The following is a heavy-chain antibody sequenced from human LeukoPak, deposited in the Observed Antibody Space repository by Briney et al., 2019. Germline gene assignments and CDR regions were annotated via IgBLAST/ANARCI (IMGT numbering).Heavy chain of an antibody. CDR2: IYPGDSDT. CDR3: AAGDWSGSYSLFDY. J-gene: IGHJ4*02. Sequence: GESLKISCKGSGYSFTSYWIGWVRQMPGKGLEWMGIIYPGDSDTRYSPSFQGQVTISADKSISTAYLQWSSLRSEDTAVYYCAAGDWSGSYSLFDYWGQGTLVTVSS. CDR1: GYSFTSYW. V-gene: IGHV5-51*01. D-gene: IGHD1-26*01.